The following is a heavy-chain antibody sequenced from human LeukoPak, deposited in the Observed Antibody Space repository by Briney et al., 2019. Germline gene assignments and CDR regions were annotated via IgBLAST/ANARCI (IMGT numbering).Heavy chain of an antibody. D-gene: IGHD5-18*01. J-gene: IGHJ4*02. V-gene: IGHV3-30*18. CDR3: AKPFRGYSYGN. CDR2: VSYDGSNK. Sequence: PGRSLRLSCAASGFTFSSYGMHWVRQAPGKGLEWVAVVSYDGSNKYYADSVKGRFTISRDNSKNTLYLQMNSLRAEDTAVYYCAKPFRGYSYGNWGQGTLVTVSS. CDR1: GFTFSSYG.